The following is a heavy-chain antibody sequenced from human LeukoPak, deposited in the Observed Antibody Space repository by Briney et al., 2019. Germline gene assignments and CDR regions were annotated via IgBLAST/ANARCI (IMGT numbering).Heavy chain of an antibody. CDR1: GFTFSSHS. V-gene: IGHV3-21*01. CDR3: ARESSEALDI. CDR2: IGSSSSSI. D-gene: IGHD2-2*01. Sequence: GGSLRLSCAASGFTFSSHSMNWVRQAPGKGLEWVSSIGSSSSSIYYADSVKGRFTISRDNAKNSLYLQMNSLRAEDTAVYYCARESSEALDIWGQGTMVTVSS. J-gene: IGHJ3*02.